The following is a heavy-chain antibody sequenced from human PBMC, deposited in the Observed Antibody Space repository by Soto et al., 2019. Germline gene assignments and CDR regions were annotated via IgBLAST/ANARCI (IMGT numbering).Heavy chain of an antibody. V-gene: IGHV5-10-1*01. CDR3: ARHDKSFDSSGYYGVYYYGMDV. CDR2: IDPSDSYT. D-gene: IGHD3-22*01. Sequence: PGESLKISCKGSGYSFTSYWISWVRQMPGKGLEWMGRIDPSDSYTNYSPSFQGHVTISADKSISTAYLQWSSLKASDTAMYYCARHDKSFDSSGYYGVYYYGMDVWGQGTTVTVSS. J-gene: IGHJ6*02. CDR1: GYSFTSYW.